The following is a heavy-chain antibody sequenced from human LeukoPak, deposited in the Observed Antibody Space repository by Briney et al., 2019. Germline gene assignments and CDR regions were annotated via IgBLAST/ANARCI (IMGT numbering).Heavy chain of an antibody. D-gene: IGHD5-12*01. J-gene: IGHJ4*02. CDR3: ARHEVATIIFPFDY. CDR2: ISSSSSYI. CDR1: GFTFSSYS. V-gene: IGHV3-21*01. Sequence: GGSLRLSCAASGFTFSSYSMNWVRQAPGKGLEWVSSISSSSSYIYCADSVKGRFTISRDNAKNSLYLQMNSLRAEDTAVYYCARHEVATIIFPFDYWGQGTLVTVSS.